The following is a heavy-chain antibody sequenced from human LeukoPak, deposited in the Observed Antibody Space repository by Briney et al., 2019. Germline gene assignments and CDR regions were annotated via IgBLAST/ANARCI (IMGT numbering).Heavy chain of an antibody. CDR2: ISYDGSNK. CDR3: ASLYNDYFDY. D-gene: IGHD3-10*01. J-gene: IGHJ4*02. V-gene: IGHV3-30*14. CDR1: GFTFSSYA. Sequence: PGGSLRLSCAASGFTFSSYAMHWVRQAPGKGLEWVAVISYDGSNKYYTDSVKGRFTISRDNSKNTLYLQMNSLRAEDTAVYYCASLYNDYFDYWGQGTLVTVSS.